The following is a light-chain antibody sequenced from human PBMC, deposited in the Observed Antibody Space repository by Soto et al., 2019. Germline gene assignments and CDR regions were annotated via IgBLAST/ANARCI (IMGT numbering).Light chain of an antibody. J-gene: IGLJ1*01. V-gene: IGLV2-14*01. CDR1: SSDVGNYNY. Sequence: QSVLTQPASVSGSPGQSITISCTGTSSDVGNYNYVSWYQQHPGKAPKLMIFDVSNRPSGVSNRFSGSKSGNTASLTISGLQAEDEADYYCSSYTSSSPPLYVFGTGTKLTVL. CDR3: SSYTSSSPPLYV. CDR2: DVS.